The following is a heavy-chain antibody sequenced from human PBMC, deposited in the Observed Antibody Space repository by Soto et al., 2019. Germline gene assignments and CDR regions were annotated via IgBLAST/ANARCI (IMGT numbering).Heavy chain of an antibody. D-gene: IGHD1-26*01. J-gene: IGHJ5*01. CDR3: AKDQSIGVRSSASWYES. CDR1: GFTFSNYA. CDR2: SSASGGTT. Sequence: GGSLRLSCAASGFTFSNYAMTWVRQAPGKGLEGVSGSSASGGTTYYADSVKGRFTISIDNSKNTQYLQMNSLRAEDTAIYYCAKDQSIGVRSSASWYESWGQGT. V-gene: IGHV3-23*01.